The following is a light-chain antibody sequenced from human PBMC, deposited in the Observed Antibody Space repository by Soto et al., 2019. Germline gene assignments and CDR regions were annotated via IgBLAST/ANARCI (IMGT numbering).Light chain of an antibody. CDR2: WAS. J-gene: IGKJ4*01. CDR1: QSVLYSSNNKNY. CDR3: QQYYSTPLT. V-gene: IGKV4-1*01. Sequence: DIVMTQSPDSLAVSLGERATINCKSSQSVLYSSNNKNYLAWYSQKPGQLPKLLIYWASTRESGVPDRFSGSGSGTDFTLTISSLQAEDVAVYYCQQYYSTPLTFGGGTTVEIK.